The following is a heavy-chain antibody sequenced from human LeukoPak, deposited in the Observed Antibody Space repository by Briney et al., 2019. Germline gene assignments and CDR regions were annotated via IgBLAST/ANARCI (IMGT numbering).Heavy chain of an antibody. CDR3: ARRAGAYSHPYDY. V-gene: IGHV3-53*01. CDR1: GFTVSTNS. D-gene: IGHD4/OR15-4a*01. Sequence: GGSLRLSCTVSGFTVSTNSMSWVRQAPGKGLEWVSFIYSDNTHYSDSVKGRFTISRDNSKNTLYLQMNSLRAEDTAVYYCARRAGAYSHPYDYWGPGTLVTVSS. CDR2: IYSDNT. J-gene: IGHJ4*02.